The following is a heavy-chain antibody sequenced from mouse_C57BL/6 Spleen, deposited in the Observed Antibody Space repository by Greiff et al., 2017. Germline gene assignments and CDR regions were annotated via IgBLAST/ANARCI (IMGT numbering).Heavy chain of an antibody. CDR1: EYEFPSHD. CDR3: ARHSNYLYYYAMDY. Sequence: EVKLMESGGGLVQPGESLKLSCESNEYEFPSHDMSWVRKTPEKRLELVAAINSDGGSTYYPDTMERRFIITRDNTKKTLYRQMSSLRSEDTALYYCARHSNYLYYYAMDYWGQGTSVTVSS. J-gene: IGHJ4*01. V-gene: IGHV5-2*01. CDR2: INSDGGST. D-gene: IGHD2-5*01.